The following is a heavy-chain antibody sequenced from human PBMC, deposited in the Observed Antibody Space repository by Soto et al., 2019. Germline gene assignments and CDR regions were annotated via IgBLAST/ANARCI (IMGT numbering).Heavy chain of an antibody. Sequence: SETLSLTCTVSGGSISSGGYYWSWIRQHPGKGLEWIGYMYHSGSTYYNPSLKSRVTILVDTSKNQFSLKLSSVTAADTAVYYCARGYYYGSGSYYNWFDPWGQGTLVTVSS. J-gene: IGHJ5*02. CDR1: GGSISSGGYY. CDR2: MYHSGST. V-gene: IGHV4-31*03. D-gene: IGHD3-10*01. CDR3: ARGYYYGSGSYYNWFDP.